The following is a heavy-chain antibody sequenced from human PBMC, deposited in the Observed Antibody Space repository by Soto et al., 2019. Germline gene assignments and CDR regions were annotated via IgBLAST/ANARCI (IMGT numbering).Heavy chain of an antibody. CDR3: ARERDYLGGDFDS. V-gene: IGHV3-30-3*01. CDR2: ISYDGSNK. Sequence: QVQLVESGGGVVQPGRSLRLSCTASGFTFSNYGMHWVRQAPGKGLEWVAVISYDGSNKYYADSVKGRFTISRDNSKTTQYLQMNRLRAEDTAVYYCARERDYLGGDFDSWGQGTLVTESS. J-gene: IGHJ4*02. D-gene: IGHD3-16*01. CDR1: GFTFSNYG.